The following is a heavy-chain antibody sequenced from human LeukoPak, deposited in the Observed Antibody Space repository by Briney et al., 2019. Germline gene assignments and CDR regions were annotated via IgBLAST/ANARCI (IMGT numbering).Heavy chain of an antibody. Sequence: SETLSLTCTVSGGSISNYYWSWIRQPPGKELEWIGYMYYSGSTNYNPSLKSRVTISVDTSKEQFSLNLSSVTAADTAVYYCARGYGWAFDYWGQGTLVAVSS. J-gene: IGHJ4*02. D-gene: IGHD3-10*01. CDR2: MYYSGST. CDR1: GGSISNYY. V-gene: IGHV4-59*08. CDR3: ARGYGWAFDY.